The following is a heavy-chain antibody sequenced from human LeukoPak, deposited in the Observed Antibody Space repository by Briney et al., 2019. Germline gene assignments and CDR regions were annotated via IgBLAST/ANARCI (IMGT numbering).Heavy chain of an antibody. D-gene: IGHD1-26*01. Sequence: PGGSLRLSCAASGFTFSNYAMSWVRQAPGKGLEWVSTISSSGGSTYYADSVKGRFTISRDNSKNTLYLQMNSLRAEDTAVYYCARVPVISSGSYSSGFDYWGQGTLVTVSS. CDR3: ARVPVISSGSYSSGFDY. CDR2: ISSSGGST. V-gene: IGHV3-23*01. J-gene: IGHJ4*02. CDR1: GFTFSNYA.